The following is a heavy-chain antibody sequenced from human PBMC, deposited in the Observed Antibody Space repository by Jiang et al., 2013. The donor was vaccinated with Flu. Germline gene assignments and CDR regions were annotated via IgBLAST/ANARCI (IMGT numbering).Heavy chain of an antibody. J-gene: IGHJ3*02. CDR1: GGSISSNNYY. CDR3: ARQLPGNVFDI. D-gene: IGHD2-2*01. Sequence: GSGLVKPSETLSLTCTVSGGSISSNNYYWGWIRQPPGKGLGWIASIYFTGTTYYNPSLKSRVTISIDTSKNQFSLKLSSVTAADTAVYYCARQLPGNVFDIWGQGTMVTVSS. CDR2: IYFTGTT. V-gene: IGHV4-39*07.